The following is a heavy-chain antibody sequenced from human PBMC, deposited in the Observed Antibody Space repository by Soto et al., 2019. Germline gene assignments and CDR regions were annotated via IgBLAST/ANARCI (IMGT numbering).Heavy chain of an antibody. CDR3: ARECITIFGVVIPTRGWFDP. D-gene: IGHD3-3*01. V-gene: IGHV1-69*13. Sequence: SVKVPCKASGGTFSSYSISWVRQAPGQGLEWMGGIIPIFGTANYAQKFQGRVTITADESTSTAYMELSSLRSEDTAVYYCARECITIFGVVIPTRGWFDPWGQGTLVTSPQ. J-gene: IGHJ5*02. CDR1: GGTFSSYS. CDR2: IIPIFGTA.